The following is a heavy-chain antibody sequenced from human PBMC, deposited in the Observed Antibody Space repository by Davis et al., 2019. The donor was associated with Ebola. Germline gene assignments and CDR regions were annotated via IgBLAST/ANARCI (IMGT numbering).Heavy chain of an antibody. CDR3: ARGGRSTVTEYYMDV. CDR2: ISGSGGST. J-gene: IGHJ6*03. V-gene: IGHV3-23*01. D-gene: IGHD4-17*01. CDR1: GFTFSSYA. Sequence: PGGSLRLSCAASGFTFSSYAMSWVRQAPGKGLEWVSAISGSGGSTYYADSVKGRFTISRDNSKNTLYLQMNSLRAGDTAVYYCARGGRSTVTEYYMDVWGKGTTVTVSS.